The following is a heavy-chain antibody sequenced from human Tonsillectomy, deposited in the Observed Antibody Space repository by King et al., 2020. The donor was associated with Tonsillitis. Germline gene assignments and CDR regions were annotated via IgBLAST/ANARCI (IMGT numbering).Heavy chain of an antibody. CDR3: ARDSTDYYDSTGYYYWGY. J-gene: IGHJ4*02. D-gene: IGHD3-22*01. Sequence: QLVQSGAEVKKPGASVKVSCKASGYTFISYGISWVRQAPGQGLEWMGWISTYNGNTNYAQKLQGRVTMTTDPSTSTAYMEPRSLRSDDTAVYYCARDSTDYYDSTGYYYWGYWGQGTLVTVSS. CDR1: GYTFISYG. CDR2: ISTYNGNT. V-gene: IGHV1-18*01.